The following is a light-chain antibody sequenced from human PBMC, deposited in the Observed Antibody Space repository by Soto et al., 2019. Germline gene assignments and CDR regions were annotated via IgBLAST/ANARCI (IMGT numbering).Light chain of an antibody. CDR2: GAS. J-gene: IGKJ1*01. V-gene: IGKV3-15*01. CDR1: QSVTIN. Sequence: EIVMTQSPATLSVSPGERATLSCRASQSVTINLAWYQQKPGQAPRLLIYGASTRATGIPARFSGSGSGTEFTLTISSLQSEDFAVYYCQHYNNWPPWTFGYGTKVEIK. CDR3: QHYNNWPPWT.